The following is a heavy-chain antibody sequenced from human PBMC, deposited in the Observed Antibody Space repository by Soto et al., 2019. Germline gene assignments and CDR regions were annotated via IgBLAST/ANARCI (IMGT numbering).Heavy chain of an antibody. D-gene: IGHD5-18*01. Sequence: PSETLSLTCAVYGGSFSGYYWTWIRQPPGTGLEWIGEINHSGSTNYNPSLKSRVTISVDTSKNQFSLKLSSVTAAGTAMYYCVCIFSGGYSYGDYVGYFDPWGQGIQVT. CDR2: INHSGST. V-gene: IGHV4-34*01. CDR1: GGSFSGYY. CDR3: VCIFSGGYSYGDYVGYFDP. J-gene: IGHJ5*02.